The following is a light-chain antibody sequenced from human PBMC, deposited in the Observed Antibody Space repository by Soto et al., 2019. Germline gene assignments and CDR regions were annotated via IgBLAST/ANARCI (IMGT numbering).Light chain of an antibody. CDR2: DTS. CDR1: QSVRNT. J-gene: IGKJ1*01. V-gene: IGKV3-15*01. Sequence: EIVMTQSPATLSVSPGERATLSCRASQSVRNTLAWFQQKPGQPPRLVIYDTSTRATGIPARFSGSGAGTDFTLTISSLQSEDFAVYYCQQYSTWLWTFGQGTRVEI. CDR3: QQYSTWLWT.